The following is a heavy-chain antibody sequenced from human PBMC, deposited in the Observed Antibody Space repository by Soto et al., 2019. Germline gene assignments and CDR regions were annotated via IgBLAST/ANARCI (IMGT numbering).Heavy chain of an antibody. V-gene: IGHV5-51*01. J-gene: IGHJ5*02. CDR3: ARQIWGVPAAIWSGWFDP. Sequence: PGESLKISCKGSGYSFTSYWIGWVRQMPGKGLEWMGIIYPGDSDTRYSPSFQGQVTISADKSISTAYLQWSSLKASDTAMYYCARQIWGVPAAIWSGWFDPWGQGTLVTVSS. D-gene: IGHD2-2*02. CDR2: IYPGDSDT. CDR1: GYSFTSYW.